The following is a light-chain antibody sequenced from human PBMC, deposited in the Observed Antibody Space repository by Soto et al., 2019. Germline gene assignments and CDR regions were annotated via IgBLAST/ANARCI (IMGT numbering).Light chain of an antibody. V-gene: IGKV3-15*01. CDR1: QSISSSY. CDR2: GAS. CDR3: QQYNNWPPYT. J-gene: IGKJ5*01. Sequence: EIVLTQSPGTLSLSPGKRATLSCRASQSISSSYLAWYQQRPGQAPRLLIYGASTRATGIPARFSGSGSGTEFTLTISSLQSEDFAVYYCQQYNNWPPYTFGQGTRLEIK.